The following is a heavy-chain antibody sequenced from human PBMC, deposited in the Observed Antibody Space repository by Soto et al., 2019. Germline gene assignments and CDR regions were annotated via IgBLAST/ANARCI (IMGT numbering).Heavy chain of an antibody. V-gene: IGHV1-69*13. Sequence: ASVKVSCKASGGTFSRYAISWVRQAPGQGLEWMGVIIPLFGTANYAQRFQGRVRITADESTTTAYMELRGLRSEDTAVYYCARGVHLDSGGYYYFYWGQGTLVTVSS. D-gene: IGHD3-22*01. J-gene: IGHJ4*02. CDR1: GGTFSRYA. CDR3: ARGVHLDSGGYYYFY. CDR2: IIPLFGTA.